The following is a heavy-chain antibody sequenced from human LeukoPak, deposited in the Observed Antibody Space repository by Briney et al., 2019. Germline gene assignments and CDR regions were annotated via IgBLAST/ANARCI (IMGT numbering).Heavy chain of an antibody. CDR3: ARDDRRSWSLDY. V-gene: IGHV3-30-3*01. CDR2: ISYDGSNK. J-gene: IGHJ4*02. CDR1: GFTFSSSA. D-gene: IGHD6-13*01. Sequence: GRSLRLSCAASGFTFSSSAMHWVRQAPGKGLEWVAVISYDGSNKYYADSVKGRFTISRDNSKSTLYLQMSSLRAEDTAVYYCARDDRRSWSLDYWGQGTLVTVSS.